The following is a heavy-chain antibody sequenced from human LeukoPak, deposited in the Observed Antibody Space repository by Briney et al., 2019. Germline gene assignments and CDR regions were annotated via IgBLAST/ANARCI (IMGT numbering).Heavy chain of an antibody. V-gene: IGHV3-21*01. D-gene: IGHD4-17*01. CDR1: GFTFSSYS. CDR2: ISGSSSNI. J-gene: IGHJ4*02. Sequence: PGGSLRLSCAASGFTFSSYSMNWVRHAPGKGLEWVSSISGSSSNIYYADSVKGRFTISRDNAKNSLYLQMNNQRAEDTAVYYCARPRSTSTVTMSQVDYWGQGTLVTVSS. CDR3: ARPRSTSTVTMSQVDY.